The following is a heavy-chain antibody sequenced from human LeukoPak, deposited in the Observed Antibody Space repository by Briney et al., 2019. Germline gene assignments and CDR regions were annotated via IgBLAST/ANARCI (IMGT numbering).Heavy chain of an antibody. V-gene: IGHV4-59*01. CDR3: ARAHYGGNSEFDY. D-gene: IGHD4-23*01. J-gene: IGHJ4*02. CDR1: GVSISTYY. Sequence: SETLSLTCTVSGVSISTYYWSWIRQPPGKGLEWIGYIYYSGSTSYNPSLKSRVTISLDTSKNQFSLNLRSVTTADTAMYYCARAHYGGNSEFDYWGQGILVTVSS. CDR2: IYYSGST.